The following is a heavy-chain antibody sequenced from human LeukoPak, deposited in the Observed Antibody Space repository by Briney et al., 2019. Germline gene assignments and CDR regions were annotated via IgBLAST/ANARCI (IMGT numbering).Heavy chain of an antibody. CDR2: ISGSGGST. V-gene: IGHV3-23*01. D-gene: IGHD6-19*01. J-gene: IGHJ4*02. Sequence: GGSLRLSCAASGSTFSSSGMTWVRQAPGKGLDWVSGISGSGGSTAYADSVKGRFTISRDNSKNTVYLQMSSLRAEDTAVYYCAKRDTSGFHYFDNWGQGTLVTVSS. CDR3: AKRDTSGFHYFDN. CDR1: GSTFSSSG.